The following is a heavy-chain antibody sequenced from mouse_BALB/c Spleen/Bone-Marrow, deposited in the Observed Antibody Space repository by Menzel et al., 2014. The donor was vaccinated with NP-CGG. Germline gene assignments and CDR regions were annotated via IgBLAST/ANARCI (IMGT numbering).Heavy chain of an antibody. CDR1: GYTFTSYW. CDR3: TRDDGGFAY. D-gene: IGHD1-1*02. Sequence: QVQLQQSGTDLVRPGASVKLSCKASGYTFTSYWINWVKQRPGQGLEWIGNIYPSDSYTNYNQKFKDKATLTVDKYSSTAYMHLSSPTSEDSAVYYCTRDDGGFAYWGQGTLVTVSA. CDR2: IYPSDSYT. V-gene: IGHV1-69*02. J-gene: IGHJ3*01.